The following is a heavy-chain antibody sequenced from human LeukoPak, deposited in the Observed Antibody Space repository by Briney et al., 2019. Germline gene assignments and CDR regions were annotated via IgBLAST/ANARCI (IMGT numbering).Heavy chain of an antibody. D-gene: IGHD5-18*01. CDR2: ISSSGSTI. V-gene: IGHV3-48*03. Sequence: GGSLRLSCAASGFTFSSYEMNWVRQAPGKGLEGVSYISSSGSTIYYADSVKGRFTISRDNAKNSLYLQMNSLRAEDTAVYYCCGSVLYSSYYFDYWGQGTLVTVSS. J-gene: IGHJ4*02. CDR3: CGSVLYSSYYFDY. CDR1: GFTFSSYE.